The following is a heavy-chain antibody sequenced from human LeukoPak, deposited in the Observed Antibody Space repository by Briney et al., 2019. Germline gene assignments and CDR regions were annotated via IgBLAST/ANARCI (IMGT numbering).Heavy chain of an antibody. CDR2: IYSGGST. CDR1: GFTVSSNY. J-gene: IGHJ4*02. V-gene: IGHV3-66*01. D-gene: IGHD6-6*01. Sequence: GGSLRLSCAASGFTVSSNYMSWVRQAPGKGLEWVSVIYSGGSTYYADSVKGRFTISRDNSKNTLYLQMNSLRAEDTAVYYCARGQLSSSGLFDYWGQGTLVTVSS. CDR3: ARGQLSSSGLFDY.